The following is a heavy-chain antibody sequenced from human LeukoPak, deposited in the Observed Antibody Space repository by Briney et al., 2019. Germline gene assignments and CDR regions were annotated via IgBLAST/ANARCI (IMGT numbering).Heavy chain of an antibody. V-gene: IGHV4-59*01. CDR2: IYYSGST. D-gene: IGHD6-13*01. Sequence: SETLSLTCTVSGGSISSYYWCWIRQPPGKGLVWIGYIYYSGSTNYNPSLKSRVTISVDTSKNQFSLKLSSVTAADTAVYYCARGTYSSSWYAGYYYFDYWGQGTLVTVSS. CDR3: ARGTYSSSWYAGYYYFDY. J-gene: IGHJ4*02. CDR1: GGSISSYY.